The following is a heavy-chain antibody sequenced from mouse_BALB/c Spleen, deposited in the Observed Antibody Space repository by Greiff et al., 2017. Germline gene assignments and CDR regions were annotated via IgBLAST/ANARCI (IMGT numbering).Heavy chain of an antibody. CDR3: ARCYGSSSYYFDD. J-gene: IGHJ2*01. V-gene: IGHV5-6*02. Sequence: EVMLVESGGDLVKPGGSLKLSCAASGFTFSSYGMSWVRQTPDKRLEWVATISSGGSYTYYPDSVKGRFTISRDNAKNTLYLQMSSLKSEDTAMYYCARCYGSSSYYFDDWGQGTTLTVSS. CDR2: ISSGGSYT. CDR1: GFTFSSYG. D-gene: IGHD1-1*01.